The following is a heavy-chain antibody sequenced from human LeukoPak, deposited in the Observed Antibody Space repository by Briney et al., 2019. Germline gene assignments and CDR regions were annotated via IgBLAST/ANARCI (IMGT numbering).Heavy chain of an antibody. D-gene: IGHD6-13*01. J-gene: IGHJ4*02. CDR3: AREEKKAAAAPFDY. CDR2: ISSSSSYI. Sequence: GGSLRLSCAASGFTFSSYSMNWVRQAPGKGLEWVSSISSSSSYIYYADSVKGRFTISRDNAKNSLYLQMNSLRAEDTAVYYCAREEKKAAAAPFDYWGQGTLVTVSS. V-gene: IGHV3-21*01. CDR1: GFTFSSYS.